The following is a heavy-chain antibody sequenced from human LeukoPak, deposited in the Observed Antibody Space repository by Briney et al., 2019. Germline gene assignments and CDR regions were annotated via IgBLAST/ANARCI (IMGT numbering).Heavy chain of an antibody. CDR3: ARGYSNYGYAFEI. V-gene: IGHV3-21*01. D-gene: IGHD4-11*01. CDR2: ISSSSSYI. Sequence: GGSLRLSCAASGFTFSSYSMNWVRQAPGKGLEWVSSISSSSSYIYYADSVKGRFTISRDNAKNSLYLQINSLRAEDTAVYHCARGYSNYGYAFEIWGQGTMVTVSS. CDR1: GFTFSSYS. J-gene: IGHJ3*02.